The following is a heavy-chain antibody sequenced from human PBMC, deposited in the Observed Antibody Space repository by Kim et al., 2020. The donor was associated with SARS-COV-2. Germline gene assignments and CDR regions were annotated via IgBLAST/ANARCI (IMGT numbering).Heavy chain of an antibody. D-gene: IGHD1-26*01. CDR2: IYYSGST. CDR1: GGSISSSSYY. J-gene: IGHJ4*02. Sequence: SQTLSLTCTVSGGSISSSSYYWGWIRQPPGKGLEWIGSIYYSGSTYYNPSLKSRVTISVDTSKNQFSLKLSSVTAADTAVYYCSRNSGSYPGYFDYWVQG. CDR3: SRNSGSYPGYFDY. V-gene: IGHV4-39*01.